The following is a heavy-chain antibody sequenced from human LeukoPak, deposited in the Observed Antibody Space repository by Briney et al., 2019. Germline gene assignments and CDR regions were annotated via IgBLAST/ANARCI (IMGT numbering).Heavy chain of an antibody. CDR2: ITTYNGNT. Sequence: ASVKVSCKASGYTFTNFGVSWVRQAPGQGLEWMGWITTYNGNTNYVQKLQGRVTMTTDTSTSTAYMELRSLRSDDTAVYYCARDTVVDTADTFDYWGQGTLVTVSS. CDR1: GYTFTNFG. D-gene: IGHD5-18*01. V-gene: IGHV1-18*01. J-gene: IGHJ4*02. CDR3: ARDTVVDTADTFDY.